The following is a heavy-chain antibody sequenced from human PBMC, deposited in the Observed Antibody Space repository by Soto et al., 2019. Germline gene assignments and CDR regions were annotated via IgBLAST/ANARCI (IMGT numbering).Heavy chain of an antibody. CDR3: AKDVRYCSGGSCYFDAFDI. V-gene: IGHV3-23*01. J-gene: IGHJ3*02. CDR1: VFTFSHYA. D-gene: IGHD2-15*01. Sequence: GSLRLSCAASVFTFSHYAMSWVRQAPGKGLEWVSGISASGGSTNYADCVKGRFTISRDNSKNTLYLQMNSLRAEDTAVYYCAKDVRYCSGGSCYFDAFDIWGQGTMVTVSS. CDR2: ISASGGST.